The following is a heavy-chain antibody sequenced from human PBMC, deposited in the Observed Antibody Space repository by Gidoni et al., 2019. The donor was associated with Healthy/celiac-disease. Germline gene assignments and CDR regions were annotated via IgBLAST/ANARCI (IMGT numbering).Heavy chain of an antibody. D-gene: IGHD3-22*01. V-gene: IGHV4-31*03. CDR3: ARDQGYYDSSGYYSPFFDY. J-gene: IGHJ4*02. CDR1: GGSISSGGYY. CDR2: IYYSGST. Sequence: QVQLQESGPGLVKPSQTFSLTCTVSGGSISSGGYYWSWIRQHPGKGLGWIGYIYYSGSTYYNPSLKSRVTISVDTSKNQFSLKLSSVTAADTAVYYCARDQGYYDSSGYYSPFFDYWGQGTLVTVSS.